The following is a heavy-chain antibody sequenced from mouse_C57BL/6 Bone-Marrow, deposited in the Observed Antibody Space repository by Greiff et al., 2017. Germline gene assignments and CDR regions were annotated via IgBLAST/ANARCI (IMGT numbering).Heavy chain of an antibody. CDR2: IHPNSGST. J-gene: IGHJ2*01. V-gene: IGHV1-64*01. D-gene: IGHD1-1*01. CDR3: ARSITTVFPFDY. Sequence: VKVVESGAELVKPGASVKLSCKASGYTFTSYWMHWVKQRPGQGLEWIGMIHPNSGSTNYNEKFKSKATLTVDKSSSTAYMQLSSLTSEDSAVYYCARSITTVFPFDYGGQGTTLTVSS. CDR1: GYTFTSYW.